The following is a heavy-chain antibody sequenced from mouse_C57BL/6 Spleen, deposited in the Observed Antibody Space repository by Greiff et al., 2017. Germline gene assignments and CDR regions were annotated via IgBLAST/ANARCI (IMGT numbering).Heavy chain of an antibody. CDR2: INYDGSST. Sequence: EVQLVESEGGLVQPGSSMKLSCTASGFTFSDYYMAWVRQVPEQGLEWVANINYDGSSTYYLDSLKSRFIITRDNATNILYLQLSSLTSEDTASYYCARDQLRLAYWGQGTTLTVSS. J-gene: IGHJ2*01. CDR3: ARDQLRLAY. CDR1: GFTFSDYY. V-gene: IGHV5-16*01. D-gene: IGHD3-1*01.